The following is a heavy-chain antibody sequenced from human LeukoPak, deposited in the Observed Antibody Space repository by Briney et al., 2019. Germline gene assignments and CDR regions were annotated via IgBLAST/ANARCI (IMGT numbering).Heavy chain of an antibody. CDR2: IHHSGST. J-gene: IGHJ4*02. CDR1: GGSISSSDW. CDR3: ARAENNQSFDY. Sequence: SETLSLTCAVSGGSISSSDWWNWVRQPPGKGLEWIGEIHHSGSTKYNPSLKSRVTISLDTSKNQFSLKLSSVTAADTAVYYCARAENNQSFDYWGQGTLVTVSS. V-gene: IGHV4-4*02. D-gene: IGHD1/OR15-1a*01.